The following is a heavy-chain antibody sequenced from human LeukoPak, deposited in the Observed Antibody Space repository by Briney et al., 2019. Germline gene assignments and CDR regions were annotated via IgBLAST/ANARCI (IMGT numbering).Heavy chain of an antibody. J-gene: IGHJ4*02. D-gene: IGHD2-15*01. CDR1: GFTFSTYG. CDR2: IWYDGSNK. Sequence: PGRSLRLSCEASGFTFSTYGMHWVRQAPGKGLEWVAVIWYDGSNKNYADSVKGRFTISRDNSKNTLYLQMNSLRAEDTAVYYCARGRYCSGGSCYFDYWGQGTLVTVSS. V-gene: IGHV3-33*01. CDR3: ARGRYCSGGSCYFDY.